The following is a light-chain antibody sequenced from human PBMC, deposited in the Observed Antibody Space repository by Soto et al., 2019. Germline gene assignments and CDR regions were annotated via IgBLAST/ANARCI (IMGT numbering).Light chain of an antibody. CDR3: QQYYSSHPT. Sequence: DIVMTQSPDSLAVSLGERATINCKSSQSVLYSSNNKNNLAWYQQKPGQPPKLLIYWASTRESGVPDRFSGSGSATDFTLTISSLQAEDVAVYYCQQYYSSHPTFGGGTKVEIK. V-gene: IGKV4-1*01. J-gene: IGKJ4*01. CDR1: QSVLYSSNNKNN. CDR2: WAS.